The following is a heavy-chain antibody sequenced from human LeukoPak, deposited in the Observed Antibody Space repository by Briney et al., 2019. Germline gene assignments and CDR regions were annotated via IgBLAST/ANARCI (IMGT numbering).Heavy chain of an antibody. Sequence: PGRSLRLSCAASGFTFSSYAMHWVRQAPGKGLEWVAVISYDGSNKYYADSVKGRFTISRDNSKNTLYLQMNSLRAEDTAVYYCARDNKPGNWFDPWGQGTLVTVSS. CDR1: GFTFSSYA. CDR2: ISYDGSNK. V-gene: IGHV3-30-3*01. CDR3: ARDNKPGNWFDP. J-gene: IGHJ5*02. D-gene: IGHD1-14*01.